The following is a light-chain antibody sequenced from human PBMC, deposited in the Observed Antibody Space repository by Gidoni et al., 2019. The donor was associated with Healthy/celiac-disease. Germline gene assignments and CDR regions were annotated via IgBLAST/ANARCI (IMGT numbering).Light chain of an antibody. CDR1: QSVLYSSTNKNY. Sequence: DIVMTQPPDSLAVSLGERATTNCKSSQSVLYSSTNKNYLAWYQQKPGQPPKLLIYWASTRESGVPDRFIGSGSGTDFSLTISSLQAEDVAVLYCHQYCSTPPLTFGGGTKVEIK. J-gene: IGKJ4*01. CDR2: WAS. V-gene: IGKV4-1*01. CDR3: HQYCSTPPLT.